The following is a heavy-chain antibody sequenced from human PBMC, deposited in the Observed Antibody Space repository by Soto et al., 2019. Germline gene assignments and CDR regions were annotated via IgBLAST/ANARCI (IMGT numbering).Heavy chain of an antibody. D-gene: IGHD2-15*01. Sequence: QVQLQESGPGLVKPSQTLSLTCTVSGGSISSGGYYWSWIRQHPGKGLEWIGYIYYSGSTYYNPSLKRRVTLSVDTSKSQFSLKLSSVNAADMAVYYCARDLGYCSGGSCYAFDHWGQGTMVTVSS. CDR2: IYYSGST. CDR1: GGSISSGGYY. J-gene: IGHJ4*02. CDR3: ARDLGYCSGGSCYAFDH. V-gene: IGHV4-31*03.